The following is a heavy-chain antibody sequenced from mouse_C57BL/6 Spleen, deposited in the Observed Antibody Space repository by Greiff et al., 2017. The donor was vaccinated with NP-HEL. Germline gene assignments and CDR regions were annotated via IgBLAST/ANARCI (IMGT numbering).Heavy chain of an antibody. D-gene: IGHD2-5*01. J-gene: IGHJ2*01. CDR1: GYTFTNYW. CDR2: IYPGGGYT. CDR3: ARGHYSKGDFDY. V-gene: IGHV1-63*01. Sequence: QVHVKQSGAELVRPGTSVKMSCKASGYTFTNYWIGWAKQRPGHGLEWIGDIYPGGGYTNYNEKFKGKATLTADKSSSTAYMQFSSLTSEDSAIYYCARGHYSKGDFDYWGQGTTLTVSS.